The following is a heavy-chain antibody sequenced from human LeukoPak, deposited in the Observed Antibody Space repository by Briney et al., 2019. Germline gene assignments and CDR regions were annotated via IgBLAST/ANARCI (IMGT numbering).Heavy chain of an antibody. J-gene: IGHJ4*02. CDR1: GFTFSYYA. D-gene: IGHD3-22*01. V-gene: IGHV3-30-3*01. CDR3: ARAKIGDYYDSSGYYYFDY. Sequence: GGSLRLSCAASGFTFSYYAFHWVRQAPGKGLEWVAFMSHDGSTKYYADSVKGRFTISRDNSKNTLYLQMNSLRAEDTAVYYCARAKIGDYYDSSGYYYFDYWGQGTLVTVSS. CDR2: MSHDGSTK.